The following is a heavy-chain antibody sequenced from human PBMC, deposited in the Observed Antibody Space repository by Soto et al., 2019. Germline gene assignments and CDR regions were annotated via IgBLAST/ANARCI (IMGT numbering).Heavy chain of an antibody. CDR3: ARQASGYYYGWFDP. CDR1: GGSILDSTYY. V-gene: IGHV4-39*01. J-gene: IGHJ5*02. Sequence: SETLSLTCTVSGGSILDSTYYWAWIRQPPGKGLGWIGTIFYSGGTFYTPSLKSRVTMSVDTSNNQFSLKLSSVTAADTAVYYCARQASGYYYGWFDPWGQGTLVTVSS. D-gene: IGHD3-22*01. CDR2: IFYSGGT.